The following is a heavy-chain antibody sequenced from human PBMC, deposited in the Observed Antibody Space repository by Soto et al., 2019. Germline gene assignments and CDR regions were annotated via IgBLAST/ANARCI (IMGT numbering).Heavy chain of an antibody. CDR3: AKDGSSSWEPHYYGMDV. D-gene: IGHD6-13*01. V-gene: IGHV3-23*01. CDR2: ISGSGGST. J-gene: IGHJ6*02. Sequence: GSLRLSCAASGFTFSDYYMSWIRQAPGKGLEWVSAISGSGGSTYYADSVKGRFTISRDNSKNTLYLQMNSLRAEDTAVYYCAKDGSSSWEPHYYGMDVWGQGTTVTVSS. CDR1: GFTFSDYY.